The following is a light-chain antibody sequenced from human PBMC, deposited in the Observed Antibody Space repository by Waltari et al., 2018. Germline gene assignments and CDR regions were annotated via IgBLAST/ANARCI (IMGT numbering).Light chain of an antibody. J-gene: IGLJ1*01. V-gene: IGLV2-8*01. CDR3: CSYAGSNYFYV. CDR1: RNDGGGYNF. CDR2: EVN. Sequence: QSALTQPPSASGSPGQSVTISCAGTRNDGGGYNFVPWYQQHPGKAPKLMIFEVNQRPSGVPDRFSGSKSGNTASLTVSGLQAEDEADYYCCSYAGSNYFYVFGTGTKVTVL.